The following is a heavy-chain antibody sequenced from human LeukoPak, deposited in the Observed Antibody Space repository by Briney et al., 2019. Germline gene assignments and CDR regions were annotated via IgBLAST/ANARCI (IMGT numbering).Heavy chain of an antibody. CDR2: INAYTGNT. CDR1: GYTFKTYG. Sequence: ASVKVSCKASGYTFKTYGISWVRQAPGQGLEWMGWINAYTGNTEYEQNVQGRLTMATDTSTTTTYMELRSLRSDDTAPYYCVFGECSSTSCYPRRDYWGQGTLVTVSS. CDR3: VFGECSSTSCYPRRDY. D-gene: IGHD2-2*01. V-gene: IGHV1-18*01. J-gene: IGHJ4*02.